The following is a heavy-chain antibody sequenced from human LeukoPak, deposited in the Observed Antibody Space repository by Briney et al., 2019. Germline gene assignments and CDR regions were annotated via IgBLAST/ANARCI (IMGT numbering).Heavy chain of an antibody. D-gene: IGHD5-24*01. V-gene: IGHV3-21*01. CDR1: GFTFSSYS. J-gene: IGHJ5*02. CDR2: ISSSRSYI. Sequence: GGSLRLSCAASGFTFSSYSMNWVRQAPGKGLEWVSFISSSRSYIYYEDSVKGRFTISRDNAKNSLYLQMNSLRAEDTAVYYCARDNSVRDEAWWFNPWGQGTLVTVSS. CDR3: ARDNSVRDEAWWFNP.